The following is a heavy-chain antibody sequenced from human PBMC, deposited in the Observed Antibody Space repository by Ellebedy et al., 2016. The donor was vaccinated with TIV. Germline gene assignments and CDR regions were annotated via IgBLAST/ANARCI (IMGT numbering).Heavy chain of an antibody. CDR3: ARDTSRNYDILTGYYTPYYYGMDV. CDR2: ISYEGSNE. V-gene: IGHV3-30-3*01. J-gene: IGHJ6*02. CDR1: GFIFGSYG. Sequence: GESLKISXAASGFIFGSYGMHSVRQAPGKGLEWVTVISYEGSNEYYADSVKGRFTISRDNSKNTLYLQMNSLRAEDTAGYYCARDTSRNYDILTGYYTPYYYGMDVWGQGTTVTVSS. D-gene: IGHD3-9*01.